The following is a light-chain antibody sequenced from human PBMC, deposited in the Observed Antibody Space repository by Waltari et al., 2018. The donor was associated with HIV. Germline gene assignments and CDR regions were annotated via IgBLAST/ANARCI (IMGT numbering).Light chain of an antibody. CDR2: RND. CDR3: AAYDDNLPGWM. CDR1: SSNIGSNS. V-gene: IGLV1-47*01. Sequence: QSVLTQPPSASGTPGQRVTISCSGSSSNIGSNSVFWYPQIPGPAPKVLIYRNDRRPSGVPDRCSASRSGTSASLVISGLRSEDEADYYGAAYDDNLPGWMFGGGTKLTAL. J-gene: IGLJ3*02.